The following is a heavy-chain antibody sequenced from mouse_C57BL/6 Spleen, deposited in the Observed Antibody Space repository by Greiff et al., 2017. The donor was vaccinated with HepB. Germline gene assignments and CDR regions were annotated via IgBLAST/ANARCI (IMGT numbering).Heavy chain of an antibody. CDR3: TTSGSSLLVPY. CDR2: IDPEDGDT. J-gene: IGHJ3*01. CDR1: GFNIKDYY. V-gene: IGHV14-1*01. Sequence: EVQLQQSGAELVRPGASVKLSCTASGFNIKDYYMHWVQQRPEQGLEWIGRIDPEDGDTEYAPKFQGKATMTADTSSNTAYLQLSSLTSEDTAVYYCTTSGSSLLVPYWGQGTLVTVSA. D-gene: IGHD1-1*01.